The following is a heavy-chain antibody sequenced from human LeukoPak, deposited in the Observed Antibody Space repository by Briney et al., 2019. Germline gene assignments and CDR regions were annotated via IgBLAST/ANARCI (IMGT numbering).Heavy chain of an antibody. J-gene: IGHJ4*02. CDR3: ARDHVYGGADY. D-gene: IGHD5/OR15-5a*01. CDR1: GFTFHNYA. Sequence: PGGSLRLSCAASGFTFHNYAIHWVRQALGKGLEWVSLTTYFADSVKGRFTISRDNSKSSLFLQMNSLRTEDTALYYCARDHVYGGADYWGQGTLVTVSS. CDR2: TT. V-gene: IGHV3-43*02.